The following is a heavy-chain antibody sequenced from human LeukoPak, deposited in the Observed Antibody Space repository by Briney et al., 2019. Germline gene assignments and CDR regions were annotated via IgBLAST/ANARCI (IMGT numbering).Heavy chain of an antibody. J-gene: IGHJ4*02. CDR3: ARAVGYFGHSLAY. V-gene: IGHV4-4*02. CDR1: GGSISSSNW. CDR2: IYHSGST. Sequence: LETLSLTCAVSGGSISSSNWWSWVRQPPGKGREGGGEIYHSGSTNYSPSLTRRVPISVDKSKNQFSLKLISVPAADTAVYYCARAVGYFGHSLAYWGQGTLVTVSS. D-gene: IGHD3-9*01.